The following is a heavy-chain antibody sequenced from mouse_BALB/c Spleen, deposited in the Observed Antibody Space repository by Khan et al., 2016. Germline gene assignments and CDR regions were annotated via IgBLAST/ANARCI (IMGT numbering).Heavy chain of an antibody. CDR2: INPSTGYT. CDR3: AAMTTVFYAMDY. CDR1: GYTFTSYW. V-gene: IGHV1-7*01. D-gene: IGHD1-2*01. J-gene: IGHJ4*01. Sequence: QVQLKQSGAELAKPGASVKMSCKAAGYTFTSYWMHWVKQRPGQGLEWIGYINPSTGYTEYNQKFKDKATLTADKSSSTAYMQLSSLTSEDSAVYYYAAMTTVFYAMDYWGQGTSVTVSS.